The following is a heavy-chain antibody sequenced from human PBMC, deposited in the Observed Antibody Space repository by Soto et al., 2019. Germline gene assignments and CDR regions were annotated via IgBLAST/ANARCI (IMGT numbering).Heavy chain of an antibody. CDR2: IWYDGSNK. Sequence: GGSLRLSCAASGFTFSSYGMHWVRQAPGKGLEWVAVIWYDGSNKYYADSVKGRFTISRDNSKNTLYLQMNSLRAEDTAVYYCARSPVETAMAPSSSYPCGQRPQVTGS. J-gene: IGHJ5*02. CDR3: ARSPVETAMAPSSSYP. V-gene: IGHV3-33*01. CDR1: GFTFSSYG. D-gene: IGHD5-18*01.